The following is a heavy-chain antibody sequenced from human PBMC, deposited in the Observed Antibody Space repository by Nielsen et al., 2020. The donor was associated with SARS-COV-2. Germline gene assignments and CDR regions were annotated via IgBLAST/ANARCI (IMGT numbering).Heavy chain of an antibody. Sequence: GSLRLSCTVSGGSISSYYWSWIRQPPGKGLEWIGYIYYSGSTNYNPSLKSRVTISVDTSKNQFSLKLSSVTAADTAVYYCARRQWELPTGFDYWGQGTLVTVSS. CDR2: IYYSGST. J-gene: IGHJ4*02. V-gene: IGHV4-59*08. D-gene: IGHD1-26*01. CDR1: GGSISSYY. CDR3: ARRQWELPTGFDY.